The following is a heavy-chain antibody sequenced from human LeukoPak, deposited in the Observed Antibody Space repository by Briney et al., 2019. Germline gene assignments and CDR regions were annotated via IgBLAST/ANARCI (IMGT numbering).Heavy chain of an antibody. Sequence: SETLSLTCTVSGGSISDYHWSWIRQPPGKGLEYIGYIYNSGRTFYNPSLKSRVTISADTSKKQFSLKLTSVTAADTAVYYCARSPLAFYDSSGYPRVWFDPWGQGTLVTVSS. CDR2: IYNSGRT. CDR3: ARSPLAFYDSSGYPRVWFDP. D-gene: IGHD3-22*01. J-gene: IGHJ5*02. CDR1: GGSISDYH. V-gene: IGHV4-59*01.